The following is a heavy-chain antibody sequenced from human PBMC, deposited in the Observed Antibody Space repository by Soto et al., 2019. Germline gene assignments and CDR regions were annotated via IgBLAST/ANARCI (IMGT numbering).Heavy chain of an antibody. CDR3: ARDWGAPGRGSALGYYYHFGMDV. CDR1: GFPFSTYW. J-gene: IGHJ6*02. V-gene: IGHV3-7*05. D-gene: IGHD3-16*01. Sequence: EVQLVESGGGLVQPGGSLRLSCAASGFPFSTYWMNWVRQAPGKGLQCVANIKEDGSEEYYVDSVKGRFTISRDNAKNSLYLDMNSLRGEDTAVYYCARDWGAPGRGSALGYYYHFGMDVWGQGTTVTVPS. CDR2: IKEDGSEE.